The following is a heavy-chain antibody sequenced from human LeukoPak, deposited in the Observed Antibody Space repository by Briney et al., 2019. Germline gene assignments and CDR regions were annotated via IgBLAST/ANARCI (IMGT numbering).Heavy chain of an antibody. V-gene: IGHV1-24*01. CDR1: GYTLTELS. CDR2: FDPEDGET. CDR3: ARGSYGGLNDY. D-gene: IGHD4-17*01. J-gene: IGHJ4*02. Sequence: ASVKVSCKVSGYTLTELSMHWVRQAPGKGLEWMGGFDPEDGETIYAQKLQGRVTMTTDTSTSTAYMELRSLRSDDTAVYYCARGSYGGLNDYWGQGTLVTVSS.